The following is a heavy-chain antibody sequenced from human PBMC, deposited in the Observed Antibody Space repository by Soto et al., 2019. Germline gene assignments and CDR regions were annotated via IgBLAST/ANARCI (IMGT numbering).Heavy chain of an antibody. J-gene: IGHJ6*02. D-gene: IGHD2-8*01. CDR3: ARDPYHVLMVNAPNLYGMDV. V-gene: IGHV3-48*02. Sequence: GGSLGLSCAASGFTFSSFHMNWVRQAPGRGLEWVAYITSSSDTIYYSDSVKGRFTISRDNGKNSLFLQMNSLRDEDTAVYYCARDPYHVLMVNAPNLYGMDVWGQGTTVTVSS. CDR1: GFTFSSFH. CDR2: ITSSSDTI.